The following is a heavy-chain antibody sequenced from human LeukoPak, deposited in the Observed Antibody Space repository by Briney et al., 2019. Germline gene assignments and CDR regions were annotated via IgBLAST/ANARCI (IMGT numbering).Heavy chain of an antibody. V-gene: IGHV4-38-2*01. J-gene: IGHJ4*02. CDR3: ARLFPESGWIDY. CDR1: SYSISSGYY. Sequence: SETLSLTCVVSSYSISSGYYWGWIRQPPGKGLEWIGSFYHSGSTYYNPSLKSRVTISVDTSKNQFSLKLSSLTAADTAVYYCARLFPESGWIDYWGQGTLVTVSS. D-gene: IGHD6-19*01. CDR2: FYHSGST.